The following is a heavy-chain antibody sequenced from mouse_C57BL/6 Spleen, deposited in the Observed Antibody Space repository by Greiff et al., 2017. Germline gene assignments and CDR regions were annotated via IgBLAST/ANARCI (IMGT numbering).Heavy chain of an antibody. CDR2: INPSNGGT. CDR1: GYTFTSYW. Sequence: VQHQQPGTELVKPGASVKLSCKASGYTFTSYWMHWVKQRPGQGLEWIGNINPSNGGTNYNEKFKSKATLTVDKSSSTAYMQLSSLTSEDSAVYYCARVGLYGSSVFDYWGQGTTLTVSS. D-gene: IGHD1-1*01. J-gene: IGHJ2*01. V-gene: IGHV1-53*01. CDR3: ARVGLYGSSVFDY.